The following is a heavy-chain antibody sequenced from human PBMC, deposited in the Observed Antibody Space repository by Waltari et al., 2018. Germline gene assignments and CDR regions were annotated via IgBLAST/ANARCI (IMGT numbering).Heavy chain of an antibody. J-gene: IGHJ5*02. V-gene: IGHV1-69*02. CDR3: ASGHSYISNSLHYGPFDL. CDR1: GGTFNNHV. CDR2: IIPILGQT. Sequence: QVHLLQSGPEVRKPGSSVKVSCQASGGTFNNHVFNWVRQAPGQGLEWMGRIIPILGQTTYSQRFQGRVTMTADKSTKTTYMGLASLRSEDTALYYCASGHSYISNSLHYGPFDLWGQGTLITVSS. D-gene: IGHD3-16*01.